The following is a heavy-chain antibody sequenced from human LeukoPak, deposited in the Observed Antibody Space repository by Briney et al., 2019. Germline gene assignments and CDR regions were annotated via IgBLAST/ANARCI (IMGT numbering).Heavy chain of an antibody. CDR3: AKDLHGQQLGNWFDP. V-gene: IGHV3-23*01. CDR2: ISGSGGST. J-gene: IGHJ5*02. Sequence: GGSLRLSCAASGFTFSSCSMSWVRQAPGKGLEWVSAISGSGGSTYYADSVKGRFTISRDNSKNTLYLQMNSLRAEDTAVYYCAKDLHGQQLGNWFDPWGQGTLVTVSS. CDR1: GFTFSSCS. D-gene: IGHD6-13*01.